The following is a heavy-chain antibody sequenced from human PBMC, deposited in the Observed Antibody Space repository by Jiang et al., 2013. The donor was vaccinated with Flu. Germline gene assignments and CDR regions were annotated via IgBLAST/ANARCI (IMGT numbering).Heavy chain of an antibody. Sequence: GLVKPSETLSLTCTVSGASISSTTYYWGWIRQPPGKGLEWIGNIYYSGSTYYSPSLRRRVTISVDTSKNQFSLKLTSVTAADTAVYFCSRQVSHSDFWSGYYRGSPGLGGFDVWGQGTTVTVSS. D-gene: IGHD3-3*01. J-gene: IGHJ3*01. CDR1: GASISSTTYY. V-gene: IGHV4-39*07. CDR2: IYYSGST. CDR3: SRQVSHSDFWSGYYRGSPGLGGFDV.